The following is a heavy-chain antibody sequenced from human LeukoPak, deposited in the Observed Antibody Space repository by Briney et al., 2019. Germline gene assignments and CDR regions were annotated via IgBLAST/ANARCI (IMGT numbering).Heavy chain of an antibody. D-gene: IGHD2-15*01. Sequence: ASVKVSCKASGYTFTGYYMHWVRQAPGQGLEWMGRINANSGGTNYAQKFQGRVTMTRDTSISTAYMELSRLRSDDTAVYYCARLNLGYCSGGSCHHSDYWGQGTLVTVSS. V-gene: IGHV1-2*06. CDR3: ARLNLGYCSGGSCHHSDY. CDR1: GYTFTGYY. J-gene: IGHJ4*02. CDR2: INANSGGT.